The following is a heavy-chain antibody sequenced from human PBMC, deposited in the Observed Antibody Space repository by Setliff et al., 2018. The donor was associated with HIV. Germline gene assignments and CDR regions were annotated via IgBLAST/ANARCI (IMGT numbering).Heavy chain of an antibody. CDR2: MNPNTYNT. V-gene: IGHV1-8*01. J-gene: IGHJ4*02. CDR1: GYTFNNYD. D-gene: IGHD1-7*01. CDR3: ARYSNWNFEEHFDY. Sequence: GASVKVSCKASGYTFNNYDINWVRQATGQGLEWMGWMNPNTYNTGYAQKFQGRVTMTRSTSRSTAYMELSRLRSEDTAIYYCARYSNWNFEEHFDYWGQGTLVTVSS.